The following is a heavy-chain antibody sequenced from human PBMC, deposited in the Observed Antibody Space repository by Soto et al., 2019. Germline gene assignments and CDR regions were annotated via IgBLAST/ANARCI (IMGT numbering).Heavy chain of an antibody. D-gene: IGHD3-3*01. CDR3: LREPQVLRFLGSAFDI. V-gene: IGHV4-34*01. CDR2: INHNGST. CDR1: GGSFSGYY. J-gene: IGHJ3*02. Sequence: SETLSLTCAVYGGSFSGYYWSWIRQPPGKGLEWIGEINHNGSTNYNPSLTSRVTISVDTSKNQFSLQLTSVTAADTAVYYCLREPQVLRFLGSAFDIWGQGTMVTVSS.